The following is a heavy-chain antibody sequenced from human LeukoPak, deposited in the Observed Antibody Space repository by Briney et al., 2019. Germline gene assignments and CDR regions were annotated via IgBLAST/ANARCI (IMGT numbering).Heavy chain of an antibody. CDR1: GYSINSGYY. CDR2: IYHSGST. CDR3: ARNISLGRDATMVTVFDY. J-gene: IGHJ4*02. Sequence: SETLSLTCAVSGYSINSGYYWGWIRQPPGKGLEWIGSIYHSGSTSYNPSLKSRVTISVDTSKNHFSLRLTSVTAADTAEYYGARNISLGRDATMVTVFDYWGQGTLVTVSS. D-gene: IGHD5-18*01. V-gene: IGHV4-38-2*01.